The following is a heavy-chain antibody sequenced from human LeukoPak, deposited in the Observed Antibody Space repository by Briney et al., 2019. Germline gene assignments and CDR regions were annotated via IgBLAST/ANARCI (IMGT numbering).Heavy chain of an antibody. V-gene: IGHV1-2*02. CDR1: GYTFTGYY. Sequence: GASVNVSCKASGYTFTGYYMHLVRQAPGQGLEWMVWINPNSGGTNYAQKFQGRVTMTRDTSISTAYMELSRLRSDDTAVYYCARIGYSSSWYVDPLFDYWGQGTLVTVSP. J-gene: IGHJ4*02. CDR3: ARIGYSSSWYVDPLFDY. CDR2: INPNSGGT. D-gene: IGHD6-13*01.